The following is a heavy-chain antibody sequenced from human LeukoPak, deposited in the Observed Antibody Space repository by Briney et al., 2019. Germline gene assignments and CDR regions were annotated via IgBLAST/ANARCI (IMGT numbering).Heavy chain of an antibody. J-gene: IGHJ4*02. V-gene: IGHV1-69*05. CDR2: IIPIFGTA. D-gene: IGHD2-2*01. CDR1: GGTFSSYA. Sequence: SVKVSCKASGGTFSSYAISWVRQAPGQGLEWMGRIIPIFGTANYAQKFQGRVTITTGESTSTAYMELSSLRSEDTAVYYCARDLPMLHLIMGYWGQGTLVTVSS. CDR3: ARDLPMLHLIMGY.